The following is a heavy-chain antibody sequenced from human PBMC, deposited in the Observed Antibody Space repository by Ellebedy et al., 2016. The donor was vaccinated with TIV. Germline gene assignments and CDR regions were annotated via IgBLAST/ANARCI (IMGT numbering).Heavy chain of an antibody. J-gene: IGHJ4*02. CDR2: TYYRSKWYN. CDR3: AREYSSTLDY. Sequence: SQTLSLTXXISGDSVSPNSAAWNWFRQSPSRGLEWLGRTYYRSKWYNDYAVSVRSRITINPDTYKNQFSLHLNSVTFEDTAVYYCAREYSSTLDYWGQGTLVTVSS. CDR1: GDSVSPNSAA. V-gene: IGHV6-1*01. D-gene: IGHD2-21*01.